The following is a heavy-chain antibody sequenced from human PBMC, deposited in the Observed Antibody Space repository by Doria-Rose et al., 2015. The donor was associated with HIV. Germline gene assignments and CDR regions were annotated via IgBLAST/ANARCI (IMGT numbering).Heavy chain of an antibody. CDR2: INHGGST. CDR1: GGSFSGYY. D-gene: IGHD4-17*01. Sequence: QVQLQQWGAGLLKPSETLSLTCAVYGGSFSGYYWTWIRKSPGRGLEGLGEINHGGSTNYNPSLKRRVTISLDRPKNQSPLKVTSGTAADTAVYYGARGPSDVGDYGAFQHWGQGTLVTVSS. V-gene: IGHV4-34*01. CDR3: ARGPSDVGDYGAFQH. J-gene: IGHJ1*01.